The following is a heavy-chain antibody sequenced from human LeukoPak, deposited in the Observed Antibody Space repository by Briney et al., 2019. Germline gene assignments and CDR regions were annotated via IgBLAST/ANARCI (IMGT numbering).Heavy chain of an antibody. D-gene: IGHD6-13*01. J-gene: IGHJ6*02. Sequence: GGSLRLSCAASGFTFSSYEMNWVRQAPGKGLEWVSYVSSSGSTIYYADSVKGRFTISRDNAKNSLYLQMNSLRAEDTAVYYCAREGTAAGTYYYCGMDVWGQGTTVTVSS. CDR2: VSSSGSTI. CDR3: AREGTAAGTYYYCGMDV. CDR1: GFTFSSYE. V-gene: IGHV3-48*03.